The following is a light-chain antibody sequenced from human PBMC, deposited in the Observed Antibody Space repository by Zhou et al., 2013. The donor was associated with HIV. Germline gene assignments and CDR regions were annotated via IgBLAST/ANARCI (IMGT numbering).Light chain of an antibody. J-gene: IGKJ1*01. CDR1: QSIGTW. CDR3: QNYNDYVWT. CDR2: KAS. V-gene: IGKV1-5*03. Sequence: DIQMTQSPSTLSASVGDRVTITCRASQSIGTWLAWYQHKAGKAPKLLIYKASSLQSGVPPRFSGSGSGTEFTLTISSLQPDDFATFYXQNYNDYVWTFGQGDQGGN.